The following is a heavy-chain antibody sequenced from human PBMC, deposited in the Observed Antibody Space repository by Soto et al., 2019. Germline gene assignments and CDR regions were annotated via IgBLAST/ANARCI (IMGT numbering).Heavy chain of an antibody. V-gene: IGHV1-69*01. CDR3: ARRVILPSLRDTAYYYYGLDV. Sequence: QVQLVQSGAEVKEPGSSVKVSCKTLGGSLSTYAICWVRQAPGQGLEWMGGVIPMFGSASYAQNFQGRVSISADESTNTAFMELSSLTSEDTAVYYCARRVILPSLRDTAYYYYGLDVWGQGTTVTVSS. CDR1: GGSLSTYA. D-gene: IGHD5-12*01. CDR2: VIPMFGSA. J-gene: IGHJ6*02.